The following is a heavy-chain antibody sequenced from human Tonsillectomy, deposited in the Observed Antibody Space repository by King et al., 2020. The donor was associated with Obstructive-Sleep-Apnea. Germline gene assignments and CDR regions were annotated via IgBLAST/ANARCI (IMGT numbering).Heavy chain of an antibody. J-gene: IGHJ6*02. CDR1: GYTFTSYD. D-gene: IGHD6-13*01. Sequence: VQLVESGAEVKKPGASVKVSCKASGYTFTSYDINWVRQATGQGLEWMGWMNPNSGNTGYAQKFQGRVTMTRNTSISTAYMELSSLRSEDTAVYYCARGTGSSWTLYYYYYGMDVWGQGTTVTVSS. CDR3: ARGTGSSWTLYYYYYGMDV. V-gene: IGHV1-8*01. CDR2: MNPNSGNT.